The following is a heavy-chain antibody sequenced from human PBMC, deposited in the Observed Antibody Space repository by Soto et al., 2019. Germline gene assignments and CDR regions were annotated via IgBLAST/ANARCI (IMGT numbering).Heavy chain of an antibody. D-gene: IGHD3-10*01. V-gene: IGHV1-69*02. Sequence: QVQLVQSGAEVKKPGSSVKVSCKASGGTFSSYTISWVRQAPGQGLEWMGRIIPILGIANYAQKFQGRVTITADKSTRTAYMELSSLRSEDTAVYYCARGPPMVRGVVGNRGNWFDPWGQGTLVTVSS. CDR2: IIPILGIA. CDR3: ARGPPMVRGVVGNRGNWFDP. J-gene: IGHJ5*02. CDR1: GGTFSSYT.